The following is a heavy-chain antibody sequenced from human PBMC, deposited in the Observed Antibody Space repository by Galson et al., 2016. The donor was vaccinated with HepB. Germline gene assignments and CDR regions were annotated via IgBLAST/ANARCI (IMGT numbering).Heavy chain of an antibody. CDR1: GGSISSNTYY. CDR2: IYYSGYT. V-gene: IGHV4-39*01. CDR3: ASGENSSGYELFHLNY. J-gene: IGHJ4*02. Sequence: SETLSLTCSVSGGSISSNTYYWAWIRQPPGKGLEWIGIIYYSGYTYYNPSLKSRGTVSVDTSKNQFSLKLRSVTAADTAVYYCASGENSSGYELFHLNYWGQGTLVTVSS. D-gene: IGHD3-22*01.